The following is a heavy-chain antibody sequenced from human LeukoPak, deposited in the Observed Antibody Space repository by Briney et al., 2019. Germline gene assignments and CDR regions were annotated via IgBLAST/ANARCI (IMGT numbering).Heavy chain of an antibody. J-gene: IGHJ4*02. D-gene: IGHD1-26*01. V-gene: IGHV3-21*01. CDR1: GFTFSSYS. CDR2: ISTSSSYI. CDR3: AGSSGNYCESDY. Sequence: GGSLRLSRAASGFTFSSYSMNWVRQAPGKGLEWVSSISTSSSYIHYADSVKGRFTISRDNAKNSLFLQMNSLRAEDTAVYYCAGSSGNYCESDYWGQGTLVTVSS.